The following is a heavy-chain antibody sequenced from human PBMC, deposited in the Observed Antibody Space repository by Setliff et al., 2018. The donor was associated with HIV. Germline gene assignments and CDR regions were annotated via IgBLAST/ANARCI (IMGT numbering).Heavy chain of an antibody. V-gene: IGHV3-53*01. Sequence: GGSLRLSCAASGFTVSRFYMSWVRQAPGKGLEWVSVIYSDGSSYYADSVRGRFTISRDNYKNTLYLQMNSLRPEDTAVYYCARDSPLSHFDYWGQGILVT. CDR1: GFTVSRFY. CDR3: ARDSPLSHFDY. J-gene: IGHJ4*02. CDR2: IYSDGSS.